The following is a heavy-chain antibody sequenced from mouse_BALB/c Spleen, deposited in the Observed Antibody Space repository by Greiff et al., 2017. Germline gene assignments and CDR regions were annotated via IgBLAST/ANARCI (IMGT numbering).Heavy chain of an antibody. CDR3: ARNGIQSYDGYYGFAY. Sequence: VKLMESGPGLVAPSQSLSITCTVSGFSLSRYSVHWVRQPPGKGLEWLGMIWGGGSTDYNSALKSRLSISKDNSKSQVFLKMNSLQTDDTAMYYCARNGIQSYDGYYGFAYWGQGTLVTVSA. J-gene: IGHJ3*01. CDR2: IWGGGST. V-gene: IGHV2-6-4*01. D-gene: IGHD2-3*01. CDR1: GFSLSRYS.